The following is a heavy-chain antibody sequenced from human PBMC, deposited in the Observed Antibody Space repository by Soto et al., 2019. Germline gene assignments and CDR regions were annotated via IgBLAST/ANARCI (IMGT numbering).Heavy chain of an antibody. CDR2: IKSKNDGGTT. CDR1: GFSVNNAW. D-gene: IGHD5-12*01. Sequence: EVQLVESGGGLVKPGGSLRLSCAVSGFSVNNAWMNWVRQAPGKGLEWVGRIKSKNDGGTTVYAAPVKGRFTISRDDSKNTLDLQMNSLETEDSAVYYCTKDRNRGFSGYGVGWGYHYYYGMDVWGQGTTVIVS. V-gene: IGHV3-15*07. CDR3: TKDRNRGFSGYGVGWGYHYYYGMDV. J-gene: IGHJ6*02.